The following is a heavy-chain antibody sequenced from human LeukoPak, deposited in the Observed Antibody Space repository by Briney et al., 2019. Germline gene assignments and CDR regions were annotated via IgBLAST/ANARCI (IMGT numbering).Heavy chain of an antibody. CDR1: GGSISSDNYY. V-gene: IGHV4-39*01. CDR2: INYSGTT. J-gene: IGHJ4*02. Sequence: KSSETLSLTCTVSGGSISSDNYYWGWIRQPPGKGLEWIGSINYSGTTYYNPSLKSRVTISVDTSKNQFSLKVSSVTAADTAVYYCARRVPSGSGSYDFDYWGQGTLVTVSS. CDR3: ARRVPSGSGSYDFDY. D-gene: IGHD3-10*01.